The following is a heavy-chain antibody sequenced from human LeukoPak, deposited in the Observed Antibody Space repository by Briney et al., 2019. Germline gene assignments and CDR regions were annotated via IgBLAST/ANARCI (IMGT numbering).Heavy chain of an antibody. CDR1: GGSVSSGTYF. J-gene: IGHJ4*02. CDR3: ASKSTDHGELRFDY. CDR2: IYYTGTT. Sequence: SETLSLTCTVSGGSVSSGTYFWSWIRQPPGKGLEWIGYIYYTGTTNYNPSLKSRVTISVDTSKNQFSLKVSSVTAADTGVYYCASKSTDHGELRFDYWGQGTLVTVSS. V-gene: IGHV4-61*01. D-gene: IGHD4-17*01.